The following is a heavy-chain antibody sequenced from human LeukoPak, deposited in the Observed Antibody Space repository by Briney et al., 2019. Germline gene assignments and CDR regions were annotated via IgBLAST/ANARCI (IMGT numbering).Heavy chain of an antibody. CDR1: GFTFSSYW. J-gene: IGHJ4*02. CDR2: INSDGCST. Sequence: GGSLRLSCVASGFTFSSYWMHWVRQAPGKGLVWVSHINSDGCSTTYADSVKGRFTISRDNAKNTLYLQMNSLRAEDTAVYYCARDGLAAITFDYWGQGILVTVSS. CDR3: ARDGLAAITFDY. V-gene: IGHV3-74*01. D-gene: IGHD5-24*01.